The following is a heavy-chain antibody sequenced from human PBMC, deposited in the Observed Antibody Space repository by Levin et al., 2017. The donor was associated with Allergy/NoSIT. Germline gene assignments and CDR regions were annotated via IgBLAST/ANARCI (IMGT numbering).Heavy chain of an antibody. J-gene: IGHJ4*02. CDR3: AREEGNYYGY. D-gene: IGHD3-10*01. CDR1: GDSVSSNTAA. CDR2: TYYGSKWTN. Sequence: KSSETLSLTCAISGDSVSSNTAAWNWLRQSPSRGLEWLGRTYYGSKWTNNYAVSVKSRITINPDTSKNQFSLQLNSVTPEDSAVYYCAREEGNYYGYWGQGTLVTVSS. V-gene: IGHV6-1*01.